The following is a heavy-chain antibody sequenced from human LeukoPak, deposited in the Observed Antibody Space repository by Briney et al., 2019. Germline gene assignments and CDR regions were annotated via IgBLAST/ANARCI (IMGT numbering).Heavy chain of an antibody. CDR2: INPNSGGT. D-gene: IGHD2-15*01. J-gene: IGHJ4*02. V-gene: IGHV1-2*06. CDR3: ARSYCSGGSCYVSDY. Sequence: ASVKVSCKASGYTFTGYYMHWVRQAPGQGLEWMGRINPNSGGTNYAQKFQGRVTMTRDTSISTAYMELSRLRYDDTAVYYCARSYCSGGSCYVSDYWGQGTLVTVSS. CDR1: GYTFTGYY.